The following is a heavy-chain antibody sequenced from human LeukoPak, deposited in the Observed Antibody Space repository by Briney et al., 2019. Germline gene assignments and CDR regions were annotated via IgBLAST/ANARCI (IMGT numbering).Heavy chain of an antibody. CDR1: GYTLTELS. CDR3: ATATSSYYGRGAFDI. D-gene: IGHD3-22*01. V-gene: IGHV1-24*01. Sequence: ASVKVSCKVSGYTLTELSMHWVRQAPGKGLEWMGGFDPEDGETIYAQKFQGRVTMTEDTSTDTAYMELSSLRSEDTAVYYCATATSSYYGRGAFDIWGQGTMVTVSS. CDR2: FDPEDGET. J-gene: IGHJ3*02.